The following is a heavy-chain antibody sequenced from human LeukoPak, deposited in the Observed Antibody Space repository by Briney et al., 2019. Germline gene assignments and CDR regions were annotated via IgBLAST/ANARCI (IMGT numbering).Heavy chain of an antibody. V-gene: IGHV3-43*02. CDR3: AKDKDSSGWFNFDY. Sequence: PGGSLRLSCAASGFTFDDYAMHWVRQAPGKGLEWVSLISGDGGSTYYADSVKGRFTISRDNSKNSLYLQMNSLRTEDTALYYCAKDKDSSGWFNFDYWGQGTLVTVSS. J-gene: IGHJ4*02. D-gene: IGHD6-19*01. CDR1: GFTFDDYA. CDR2: ISGDGGST.